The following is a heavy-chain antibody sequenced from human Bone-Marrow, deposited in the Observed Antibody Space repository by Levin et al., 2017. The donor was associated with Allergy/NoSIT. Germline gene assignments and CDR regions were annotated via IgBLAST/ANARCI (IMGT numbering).Heavy chain of an antibody. J-gene: IGHJ4*02. D-gene: IGHD2-15*01. CDR1: GFTLINYV. CDR3: AKHGGSRYCSGGSCYRAPVDS. Sequence: PGGSLRLSCAASGFTLINYVMSWVRQAPGKGLYWVSSVSGSGYTTYYADSVKGQFTISRDNSKNTLHLQLNSLTAEDTAVYFCAKHGGSRYCSGGSCYRAPVDSWGQGALVTVSS. CDR2: VSGSGYTT. V-gene: IGHV3-23*01.